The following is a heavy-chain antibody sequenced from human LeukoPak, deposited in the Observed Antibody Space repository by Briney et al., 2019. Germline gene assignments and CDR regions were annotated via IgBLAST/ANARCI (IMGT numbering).Heavy chain of an antibody. J-gene: IGHJ4*01. CDR3: ARGAGWNFYEY. CDR1: GLTFSNYA. D-gene: IGHD6-19*01. Sequence: GGSLTLSCTASGLTFSNYATTWVRQAPGKGLEWVSSITGSGRGTYYADSVKGRFSVSRDNSKNTVHLQMNSLRAEDTAVYYCARGAGWNFYEYWGHGTLVTVSS. CDR2: ITGSGRGT. V-gene: IGHV3-23*01.